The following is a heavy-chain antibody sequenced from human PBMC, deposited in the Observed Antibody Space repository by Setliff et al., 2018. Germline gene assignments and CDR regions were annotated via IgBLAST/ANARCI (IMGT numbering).Heavy chain of an antibody. Sequence: GESLKISCKGFGYSFATYWIGWVRQMPGKGLEWMGIIYPSDSDTRYNPSFQGQVTISADKSINTAYLQWSSLKASDTAMYYCARQPRGIGYSGYWGQGTLVTVSS. D-gene: IGHD3-3*01. CDR2: IYPSDSDT. V-gene: IGHV5-51*01. CDR1: GYSFATYW. CDR3: ARQPRGIGYSGY. J-gene: IGHJ4*02.